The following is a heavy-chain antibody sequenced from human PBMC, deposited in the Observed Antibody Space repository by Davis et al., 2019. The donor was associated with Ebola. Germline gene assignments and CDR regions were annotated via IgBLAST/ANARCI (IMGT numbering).Heavy chain of an antibody. D-gene: IGHD4-17*01. J-gene: IGHJ4*02. CDR1: GYIVANYW. CDR2: IYSGDSDT. Sequence: GEALKIYCKGSGYIVANYWIAWVRQLPGKGLEWGGIIYSGDSDTRYIPSFQGQVTISADRSTNTAYLQWISLKASDTAKYYCARFGAAGDYADSWGQGTPVTVSS. V-gene: IGHV5-51*01. CDR3: ARFGAAGDYADS.